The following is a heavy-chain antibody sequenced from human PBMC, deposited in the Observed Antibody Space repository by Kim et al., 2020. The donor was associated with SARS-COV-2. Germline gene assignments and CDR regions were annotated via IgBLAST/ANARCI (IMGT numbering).Heavy chain of an antibody. J-gene: IGHJ3*02. CDR1: GYTLTDLS. CDR2: FDSEDGET. D-gene: IGHD5-12*01. V-gene: IGHV1-24*01. CDR3: TTPDIVTTIFAFDI. Sequence: ASVKVSCKVSGYTLTDLSMHWVRQAPGKGLEWMGGFDSEDGETIYEQKFQGRVTMTEDTSTDTAYMELSSLRSEDTAVYYCTTPDIVTTIFAFDIWGQGT.